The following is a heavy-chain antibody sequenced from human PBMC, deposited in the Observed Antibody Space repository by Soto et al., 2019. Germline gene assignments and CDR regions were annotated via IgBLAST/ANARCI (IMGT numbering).Heavy chain of an antibody. Sequence: PSLTCPVSGGSISSGDYYWSWIRQPPGKGLEWIGYIYYSGSTYYNPSLKSRVTISVDTSKNQFSLKLSSVTAADTAVYYCARAREYYDSSGPFDYWGQGTLVTVSS. CDR2: IYYSGST. CDR3: ARAREYYDSSGPFDY. V-gene: IGHV4-30-4*01. D-gene: IGHD3-22*01. CDR1: GGSISSGDYY. J-gene: IGHJ4*02.